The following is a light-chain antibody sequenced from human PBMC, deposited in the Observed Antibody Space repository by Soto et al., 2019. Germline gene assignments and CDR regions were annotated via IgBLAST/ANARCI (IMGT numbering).Light chain of an antibody. J-gene: IGKJ1*01. Sequence: DIQMTQSPSTLSASVGDRVTITCRASQSISIWVAWYQQKPGRAPNLLISDASSLESGVPPRFSGSGSGTEFTLTISSLQPDDFAAYYCQQYSGYPWTFGHGTKVEI. V-gene: IGKV1-5*01. CDR2: DAS. CDR1: QSISIW. CDR3: QQYSGYPWT.